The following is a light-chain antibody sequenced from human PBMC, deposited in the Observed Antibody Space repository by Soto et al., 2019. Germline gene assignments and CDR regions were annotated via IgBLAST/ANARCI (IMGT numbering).Light chain of an antibody. J-gene: IGKJ1*01. Sequence: DLPMTQSPSTLSASVGDRVTITCRASQSISSWLAWYQQKPGKAPKLLIYKASSLESGVPSRFSGSGSGTEFTLTISSLQPDDFATYYCQHRRTFGQGTKVEIK. V-gene: IGKV1-5*03. CDR2: KAS. CDR3: QHRRT. CDR1: QSISSW.